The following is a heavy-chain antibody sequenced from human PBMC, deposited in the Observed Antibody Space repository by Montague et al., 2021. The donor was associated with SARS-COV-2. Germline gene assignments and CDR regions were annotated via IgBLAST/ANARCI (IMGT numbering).Heavy chain of an antibody. CDR1: GFSFSNYA. J-gene: IGHJ4*02. D-gene: IGHD6-13*01. V-gene: IGHV3-23*01. CDR2: ISGSGDIT. CDR3: AKEAVYSSSWEYFDY. Sequence: RLSWSASGFSFSNYAMSWVRQAPGKGLEWVSPISGSGDITHYADSVKGRFTISRDNSKNTLYQQMNSLRAEDTAVYYCAKEAVYSSSWEYFDYWGQGTLVTVSS.